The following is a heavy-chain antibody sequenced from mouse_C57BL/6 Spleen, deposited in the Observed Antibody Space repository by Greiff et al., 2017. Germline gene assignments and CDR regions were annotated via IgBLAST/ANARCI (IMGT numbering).Heavy chain of an antibody. V-gene: IGHV1-19*01. CDR1: GYTFTDYY. D-gene: IGHD2-2*01. CDR3: ARYGYFAWFAY. CDR2: INPYNGGT. Sequence: VQLKQSGPVLVKPGASVKMSCKASGYTFTDYYMNWVKQSHGKSLEWIGVINPYNGGTSYNQKFKGKATLTVDKSSSTAYMELNSLTSEDSAVYYCARYGYFAWFAYWGQGTLVTVSA. J-gene: IGHJ3*01.